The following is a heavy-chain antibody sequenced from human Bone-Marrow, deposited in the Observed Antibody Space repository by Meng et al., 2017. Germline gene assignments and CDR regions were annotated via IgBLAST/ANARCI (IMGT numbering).Heavy chain of an antibody. CDR2: IRWNSGSR. Sequence: GGSLRLSCAASGFTFDDYAMHWVRQAPGKGLEWVSGIRWNSGSRGYADSVKGRFTISRDNAKNSLYLRMNSLRAEDTALYYCAKEEGGSSGWYGYYYYGMDVWGQGTTVTVSS. D-gene: IGHD6-19*01. J-gene: IGHJ6*02. CDR1: GFTFDDYA. CDR3: AKEEGGSSGWYGYYYYGMDV. V-gene: IGHV3-9*01.